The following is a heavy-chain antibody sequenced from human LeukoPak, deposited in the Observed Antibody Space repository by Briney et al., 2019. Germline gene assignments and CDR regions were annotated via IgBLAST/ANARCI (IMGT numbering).Heavy chain of an antibody. CDR1: GYSISSGYY. Sequence: SETLSLTCTVSGYSISSGYYWGWIRQPPGKGLEWIGSIYHSGSTYYNPSLKSRVTISVDTSKNQFSLKLSSVTAADTAVYYCARLIGMATIIWSSYYFDYWGQGTLVTVSS. CDR2: IYHSGST. D-gene: IGHD5-24*01. CDR3: ARLIGMATIIWSSYYFDY. V-gene: IGHV4-38-2*02. J-gene: IGHJ4*02.